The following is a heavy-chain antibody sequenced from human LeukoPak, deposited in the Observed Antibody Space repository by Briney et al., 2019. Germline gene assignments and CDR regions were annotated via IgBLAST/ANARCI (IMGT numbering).Heavy chain of an antibody. CDR2: IYYSGST. Sequence: SETLSLTCTVSGGSISSYDWSWIRQPPGKGLEWIGYIYYSGSTNYNPSLKSRVTISVDTSKNQFSLKLSSVTAADTAVYYCARGSFGILTGYRDYWGQGTLVTVSS. CDR3: ARGSFGILTGYRDY. J-gene: IGHJ4*02. CDR1: GGSISSYD. D-gene: IGHD3-9*01. V-gene: IGHV4-59*01.